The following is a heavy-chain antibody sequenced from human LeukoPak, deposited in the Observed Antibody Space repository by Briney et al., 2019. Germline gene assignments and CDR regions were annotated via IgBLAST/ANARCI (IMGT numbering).Heavy chain of an antibody. J-gene: IGHJ4*02. V-gene: IGHV3-7*04. CDR3: ARERGVFDY. CDR1: GFIFSNYG. Sequence: PGRSLRLSCAASGFIFSNYGMHWVRQAPGKGPEWVANIKGGGSEKYYVDSVKGRFTISRDNAKNSLYLQMNSLKAEDTAVYYCARERGVFDYWGQGTLVTVSS. CDR2: IKGGGSEK. D-gene: IGHD2-8*01.